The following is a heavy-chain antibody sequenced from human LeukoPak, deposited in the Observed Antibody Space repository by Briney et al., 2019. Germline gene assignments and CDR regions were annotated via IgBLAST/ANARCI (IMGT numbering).Heavy chain of an antibody. Sequence: KASETLSLTCTVSGGSISSSTHYWGWIRQPPGKGLEWIGSIYYSGGTYYYPSLKSRVTISVDTSKNQFSLKLSSVTAADTALYYCARSTTLAPDYYDSDAGFDPWGQGTLVTVSS. J-gene: IGHJ5*02. CDR2: IYYSGGT. CDR1: GGSISSSTHY. V-gene: IGHV4-39*07. D-gene: IGHD3-22*01. CDR3: ARSTTLAPDYYDSDAGFDP.